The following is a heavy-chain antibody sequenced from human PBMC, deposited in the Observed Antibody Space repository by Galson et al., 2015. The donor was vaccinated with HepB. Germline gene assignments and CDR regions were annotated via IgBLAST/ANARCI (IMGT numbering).Heavy chain of an antibody. D-gene: IGHD2-2*01. CDR2: FYRSGST. CDR1: GFTVSSKY. CDR3: AMNIVVVPAATDC. J-gene: IGHJ4*02. V-gene: IGHV3-66*01. Sequence: SLRLSCAASGFTVSSKYMSWVRQAPGKGPEWVSLFYRSGSTYYADSVKGRFTISRDNSKNTLYLQMNSLRAEDTAVYYCAMNIVVVPAATDCWGQGTLVTVSS.